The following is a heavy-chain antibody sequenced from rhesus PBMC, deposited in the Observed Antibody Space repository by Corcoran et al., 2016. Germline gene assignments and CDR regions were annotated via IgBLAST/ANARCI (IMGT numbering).Heavy chain of an antibody. Sequence: VQLVQSGAEVKRPGESLKISCKTSGYSFTSYWISWVRQMPGKGLEWIGAIYPRYSDTRYKPACQGQVTRSADKSISTAYLQWSRLKASDTATYYCATTLTVTTSWYFDLWGPGTPITISS. D-gene: IGHD4-23*01. CDR2: IYPRYSDT. J-gene: IGHJ2*01. V-gene: IGHV5-20*01. CDR3: ATTLTVTTSWYFDL. CDR1: GYSFTSYW.